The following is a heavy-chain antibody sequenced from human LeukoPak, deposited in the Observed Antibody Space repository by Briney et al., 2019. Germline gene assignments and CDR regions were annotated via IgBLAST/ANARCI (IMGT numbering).Heavy chain of an antibody. V-gene: IGHV1-8*01. CDR3: ARDRSRWDRYEGNFDY. D-gene: IGHD6-13*01. J-gene: IGHJ4*02. CDR2: MNPNSGNT. CDR1: GYTFTSYD. Sequence: GASVKVSYKASGYTFTSYDINWVRQATGQGLEWMGWMNPNSGNTGYAQKFQGRVTMTRNTSISTAYMELSSLRSEDTAVYYCARDRSRWDRYEGNFDYWGQGTLVTVSS.